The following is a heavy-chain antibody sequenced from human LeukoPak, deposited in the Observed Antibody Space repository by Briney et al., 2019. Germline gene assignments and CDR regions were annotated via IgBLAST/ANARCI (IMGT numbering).Heavy chain of an antibody. Sequence: GGSLRLSCAASGFTFSSYSMNWVRQAPGKGLEWVSYISSSSSTIYYADSVKGRFTISRDNAKNMVFLQMNSLRTEDTAVYYCAREVEAKDYWGQGTLVTVSS. V-gene: IGHV3-48*01. CDR1: GFTFSSYS. D-gene: IGHD5-24*01. CDR3: AREVEAKDY. CDR2: ISSSSSTI. J-gene: IGHJ4*02.